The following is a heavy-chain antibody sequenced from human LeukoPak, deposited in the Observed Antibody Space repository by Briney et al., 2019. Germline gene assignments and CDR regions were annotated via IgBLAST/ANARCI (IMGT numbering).Heavy chain of an antibody. Sequence: PSETLSLTCTVSGGSISSGDYYWSWIRQPPGKGLEWIGYIYYSGSTYYNPSLKSRVTISVDTSKNQFSLKLSSVTAADTAVYYCARSYNWNDGFDYWGQRTLVTVSS. CDR3: ARSYNWNDGFDY. D-gene: IGHD1-20*01. J-gene: IGHJ4*02. CDR2: IYYSGST. CDR1: GGSISSGDYY. V-gene: IGHV4-30-4*01.